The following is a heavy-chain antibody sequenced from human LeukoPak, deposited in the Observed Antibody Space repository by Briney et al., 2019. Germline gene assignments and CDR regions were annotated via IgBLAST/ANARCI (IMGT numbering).Heavy chain of an antibody. CDR1: GGSISSGDYY. CDR2: IYYSGST. D-gene: IGHD2-15*01. Sequence: SETLSLTCTVSGGSISSGDYYWSWIRQPPGRGLEWIGYIYYSGSTYYNPSLKSRFTISVDTSKNQFSLKLSSVTAADTAIYYCARLYCSGGSCYSDYWGQGTLVTVPS. V-gene: IGHV4-30-4*01. CDR3: ARLYCSGGSCYSDY. J-gene: IGHJ4*02.